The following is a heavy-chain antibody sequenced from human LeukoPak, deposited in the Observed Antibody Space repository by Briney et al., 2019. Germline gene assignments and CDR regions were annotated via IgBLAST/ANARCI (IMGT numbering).Heavy chain of an antibody. Sequence: SETLSLTCTVSGGSVTDYYWSWIRQSPGKGLEWIGYIYYTGTSYNPSLKSRVTISADTSKNQFSLKLISVTAADTAVYYCASRKLGNDYWGQGSLVTVSS. CDR1: GGSVTDYY. D-gene: IGHD7-27*01. CDR3: ASRKLGNDY. CDR2: IYYTGT. V-gene: IGHV4-59*02. J-gene: IGHJ4*02.